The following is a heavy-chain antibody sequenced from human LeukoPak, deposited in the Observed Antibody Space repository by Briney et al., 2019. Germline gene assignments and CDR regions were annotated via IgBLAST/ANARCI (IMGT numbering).Heavy chain of an antibody. J-gene: IGHJ4*02. V-gene: IGHV3-21*01. CDR2: ISSSSSYI. CDR3: ARVSYGSGSYYNAKTFDY. D-gene: IGHD3-10*01. Sequence: GGSLRLSCAASGFTFSSYSMNWVRQAPGKGLEWVSSISSSSSYIYYADSVKGRFTISRDNAKNSLYLQMNSLRAEDTAVYYCARVSYGSGSYYNAKTFDYWGQGTLVTVSS. CDR1: GFTFSSYS.